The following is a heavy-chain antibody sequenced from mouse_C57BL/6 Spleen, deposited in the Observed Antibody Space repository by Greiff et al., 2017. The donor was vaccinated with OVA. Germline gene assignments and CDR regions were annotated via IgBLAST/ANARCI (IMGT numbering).Heavy chain of an antibody. Sequence: EVQGVESGGDLVKPGGSLKLSCAASGFTFSSYGMSWVRQTPDKRLEWVATISSGGSYTYYPDSVKGRFTISRDNAKNTLYLQMSSLKSEDTAMYYCARHDGSSPWYFDVWGTGTTVTVSS. CDR3: ARHDGSSPWYFDV. J-gene: IGHJ1*03. CDR2: ISSGGSYT. D-gene: IGHD1-1*01. CDR1: GFTFSSYG. V-gene: IGHV5-6*01.